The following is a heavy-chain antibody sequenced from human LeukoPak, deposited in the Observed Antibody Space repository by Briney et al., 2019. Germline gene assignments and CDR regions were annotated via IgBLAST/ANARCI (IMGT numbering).Heavy chain of an antibody. Sequence: ASVKVSCKASGYTFSNYDINWVRQAPGQGLEWMGWMNPDSDDAGYAQKFQGRFSITMNTSITTAYMALSSLGFEDTAVYFCTRGWDSWGRGTLVTVSS. J-gene: IGHJ4*02. V-gene: IGHV1-8*01. CDR2: MNPDSDDA. CDR1: GYTFSNYD. CDR3: TRGWDS.